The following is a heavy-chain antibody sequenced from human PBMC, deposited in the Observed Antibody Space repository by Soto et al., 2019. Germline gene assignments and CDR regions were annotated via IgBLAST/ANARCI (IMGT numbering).Heavy chain of an antibody. CDR3: ARDAAPRSIRFLEWLTDPPGY. CDR2: IWYDGSNK. J-gene: IGHJ4*02. V-gene: IGHV3-33*01. D-gene: IGHD3-3*01. Sequence: GGSLRLSCAASGFTFSSYGMHWVRQAPGKGLEWVAVIWYDGSNKYYADSVKGRFTISRDNSKNTLYLQMNSLRAGDRAVYYCARDAAPRSIRFLEWLTDPPGYWGQGTLVTVSS. CDR1: GFTFSSYG.